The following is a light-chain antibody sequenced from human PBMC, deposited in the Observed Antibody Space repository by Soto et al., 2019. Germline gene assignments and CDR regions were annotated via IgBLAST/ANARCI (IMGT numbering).Light chain of an antibody. V-gene: IGKV3-15*01. CDR3: QQYTDWPTT. CDR2: GAS. J-gene: IGKJ1*01. Sequence: EIVLTQSPATLSLSPGERATRSSRASQSVRTTVAWYHQRPGQAPRLLIYGASTRATGVPDRFSGDGSGTDFTLTVTSLQSEDFGIYYCQQYTDWPTTFGQGTKVDIK. CDR1: QSVRTT.